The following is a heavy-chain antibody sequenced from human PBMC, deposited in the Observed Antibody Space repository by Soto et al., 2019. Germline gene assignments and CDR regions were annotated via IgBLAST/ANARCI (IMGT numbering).Heavy chain of an antibody. D-gene: IGHD4-17*01. CDR2: IYYSGST. V-gene: IGHV4-61*01. CDR3: ARERTTVVSPNYYYGMDV. Sequence: SETLSLTCTVSGGSVSSGSYYWSWIRQPPGKGLEWIGYIYYSGSTNYNPSLKSRVTISVDTSKNQFSLKLSSVTAADTAVYYCARERTTVVSPNYYYGMDVWGQGTTVTVSS. J-gene: IGHJ6*02. CDR1: GGSVSSGSYY.